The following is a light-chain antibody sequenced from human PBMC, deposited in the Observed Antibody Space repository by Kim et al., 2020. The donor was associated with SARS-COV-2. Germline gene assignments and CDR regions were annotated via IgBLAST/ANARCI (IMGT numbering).Light chain of an antibody. CDR3: QSYDSSRSSSRL. Sequence: QSVLTQPPSVSGAPGQRVTISCTGSSSNIGAGYDVQWYQQLPGTAPKLIIYGNTNRPSGVPDRFSGSKSGTSASLAITGLQAEDEGDYYCQSYDSSRSSSRLFGGGTKVTVL. CDR1: SSNIGAGYD. V-gene: IGLV1-40*01. J-gene: IGLJ3*02. CDR2: GNT.